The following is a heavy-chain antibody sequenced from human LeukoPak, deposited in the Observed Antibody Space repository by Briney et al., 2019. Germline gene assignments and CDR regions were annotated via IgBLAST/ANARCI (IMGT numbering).Heavy chain of an antibody. D-gene: IGHD3-3*01. CDR1: GGSFSGYY. J-gene: IGHJ4*02. V-gene: IGHV4-34*01. CDR2: INHSGST. Sequence: SETLSLTCAVYGGSFSGYYWSWIRQPPGKGLEWIGEINHSGSTNYNPSLKSRVTISVDTSKNQFSLKLSSVTAADTAVYYCARGPDLWSGYNYWGQGTLVTVSP. CDR3: ARGPDLWSGYNY.